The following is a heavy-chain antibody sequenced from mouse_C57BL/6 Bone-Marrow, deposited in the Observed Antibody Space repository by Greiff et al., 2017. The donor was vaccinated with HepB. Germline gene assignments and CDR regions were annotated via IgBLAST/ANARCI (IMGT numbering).Heavy chain of an antibody. V-gene: IGHV5-4*03. CDR2: ISDGGSYT. CDR1: GFTFSSYA. J-gene: IGHJ4*01. D-gene: IGHD4-1*01. Sequence: EVKLVESGGGLVKPGGSLKLSCAASGFTFSSYAMSWVRQTPEKRLEWVATISDGGSYTYYPDNVKGRFTISRDNAKNNLYLQMSHLKSEDTAMYYCAVTGTYYAMDYWGQGTSVTVSS. CDR3: AVTGTYYAMDY.